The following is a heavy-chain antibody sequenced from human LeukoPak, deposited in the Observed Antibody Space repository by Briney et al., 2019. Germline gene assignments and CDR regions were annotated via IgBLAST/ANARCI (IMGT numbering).Heavy chain of an antibody. CDR3: ARLSGYYDSTLYYYYYGMDV. CDR1: GGSFSGYY. CDR2: INHSGST. Sequence: SETLSLTRAVYGGSFSGYYWSWIRQPPGKGLEWIGEINHSGSTNYNPSLKSRVTISVDTSKNQFSLKLSSVTAADTAVYYCARLSGYYDSTLYYYYYGMDVWGQGTTVTVSS. V-gene: IGHV4-34*01. D-gene: IGHD3-22*01. J-gene: IGHJ6*02.